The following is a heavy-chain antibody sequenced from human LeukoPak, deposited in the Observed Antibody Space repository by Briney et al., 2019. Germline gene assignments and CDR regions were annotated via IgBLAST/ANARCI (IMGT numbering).Heavy chain of an antibody. CDR3: ARDPKVLAVPDRRNDRNDP. Sequence: ASVKVSCKVSGYTLTELSMHWVRQAPGKGLEWMGGFDPEDGETIYAQKFQGRVTMTEDTSTDTAYMELSSLRSEDTAVYYCARDPKVLAVPDRRNDRNDPWGQGTLVTVSS. CDR1: GYTLTELS. D-gene: IGHD1-1*01. V-gene: IGHV1-24*01. J-gene: IGHJ5*02. CDR2: FDPEDGET.